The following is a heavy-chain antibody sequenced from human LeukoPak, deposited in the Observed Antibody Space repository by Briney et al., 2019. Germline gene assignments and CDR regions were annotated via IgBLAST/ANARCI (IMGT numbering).Heavy chain of an antibody. CDR2: MNPNTVNT. CDR1: GYTFTIYD. Sequence: SVKFSCKASGYTFTIYDINWLRQATGQGLEWMGWMNPNTVNTADALKFPGRGTMTRNTSITTAYMELSSLRSDDTAVYYCARGRDSSGWYQGYWFDPWGQGPLVTVSS. V-gene: IGHV1-8*01. D-gene: IGHD6-19*01. J-gene: IGHJ5*02. CDR3: ARGRDSSGWYQGYWFDP.